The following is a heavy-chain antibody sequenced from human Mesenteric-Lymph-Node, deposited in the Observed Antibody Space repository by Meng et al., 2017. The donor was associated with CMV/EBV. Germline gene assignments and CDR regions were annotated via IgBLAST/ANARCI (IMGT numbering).Heavy chain of an antibody. V-gene: IGHV4-34*01. CDR2: INHSGST. CDR1: GGCFSGYY. Sequence: QVPLPPWGEGLLQPSETLSLTCAVYGGCFSGYYWSWSRQPPGKGLEWIGEINHSGSTNYNPSLKSRVTISVDTSKNQFSLKLSSVTAADTAVYYCARHQRWLKSEGGFNYWGQGTLVTVSS. CDR3: ARHQRWLKSEGGFNY. J-gene: IGHJ4*02. D-gene: IGHD4-23*01.